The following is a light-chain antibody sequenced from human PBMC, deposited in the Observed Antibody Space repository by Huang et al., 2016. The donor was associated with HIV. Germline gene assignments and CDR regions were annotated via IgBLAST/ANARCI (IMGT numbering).Light chain of an antibody. Sequence: IQLTQSPSSLSASVGDRVTITCRASQGLSSDLAWYQQKPGKPPKLLIYGAASLEYGGPSRFSGSGSGTEFTLIISSLQPDDFATYSCQQYNTYPWTFGQGTKVEIK. CDR1: QGLSSD. CDR2: GAA. J-gene: IGKJ1*01. CDR3: QQYNTYPWT. V-gene: IGKV1-13*02.